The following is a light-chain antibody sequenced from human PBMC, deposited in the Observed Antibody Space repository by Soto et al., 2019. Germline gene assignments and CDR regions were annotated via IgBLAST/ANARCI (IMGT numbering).Light chain of an antibody. V-gene: IGKV1-5*01. CDR3: QQDKSYQYT. J-gene: IGKJ2*01. CDR2: VAS. Sequence: DIKMTKSPSTLSPSLGDRVTITCQANQRISSWLAWYQQNPRKAPKILIYVASSFESGVPSSVCGSVSGTEFTLTIINLQPDEFATYYAQQDKSYQYTCGQGTKVEIK. CDR1: QRISSW.